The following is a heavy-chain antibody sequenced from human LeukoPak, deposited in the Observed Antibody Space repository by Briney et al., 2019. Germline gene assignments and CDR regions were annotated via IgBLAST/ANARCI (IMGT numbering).Heavy chain of an antibody. CDR2: ISWSSGSI. CDR3: AKDTDGYNEAFDY. Sequence: GRSLRLSCAASGFTFDDYAMHWVRQAPGKGLEWVSGISWSSGSIGYADSVKGRFTISRDNAKNSLYLQMNSLRAEDTALYYCAKDTDGYNEAFDYWGQGTLVTVSS. CDR1: GFTFDDYA. J-gene: IGHJ4*02. V-gene: IGHV3-9*01. D-gene: IGHD5-24*01.